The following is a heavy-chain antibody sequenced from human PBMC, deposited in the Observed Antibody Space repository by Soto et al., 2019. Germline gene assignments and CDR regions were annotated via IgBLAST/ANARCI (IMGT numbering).Heavy chain of an antibody. D-gene: IGHD1-1*01. CDR3: ARGRYGDY. CDR1: GYDFTTYG. V-gene: IGHV1-18*01. Sequence: QVHLVQSGAEVKKPGASVKVSCKGSGYDFTTYGITWVRQAPGQGLEWMAWISAHNGKPDDAQKLQGRVTVTRETSTSTAYMELRSLRSDDTAVYYCARGRYGDYWGQGALVTVSS. J-gene: IGHJ4*02. CDR2: ISAHNGKP.